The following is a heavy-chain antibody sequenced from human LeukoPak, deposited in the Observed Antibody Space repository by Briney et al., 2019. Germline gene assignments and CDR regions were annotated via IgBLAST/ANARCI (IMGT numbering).Heavy chain of an antibody. CDR1: GYTFIHYG. V-gene: IGHV1-18*01. CDR3: AREYGSGRYTGIDH. CDR2: ISAYNSAYNGNT. Sequence: ASVTVSCQASGYTFIHYGITWVRQAPGQGLEWMGWISAYNSAYNGNTHYAQKLQGRVTMTTDTSTNTGYMELRSLRSDDTAVYYCAREYGSGRYTGIDHWGRGTLVTVSS. J-gene: IGHJ4*02. D-gene: IGHD3-10*01.